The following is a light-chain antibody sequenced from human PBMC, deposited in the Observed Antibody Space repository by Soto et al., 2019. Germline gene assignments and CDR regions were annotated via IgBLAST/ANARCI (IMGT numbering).Light chain of an antibody. CDR1: QSVSTS. J-gene: IGKJ1*01. Sequence: IVLTQSPVTLAVSPGESAVLSCRASQSVSTSLAWYQHKPGQAPRLFIYDASKRAPGIPARFTGSGSGTDFTLTLSSLEPEDFAIYYCKVRDVGPSFGQGTKGDIK. CDR3: KVRDVGPS. V-gene: IGKV3-11*01. CDR2: DAS.